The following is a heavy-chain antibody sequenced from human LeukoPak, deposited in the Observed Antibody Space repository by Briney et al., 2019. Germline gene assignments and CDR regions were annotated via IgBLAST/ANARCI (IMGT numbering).Heavy chain of an antibody. CDR2: INSDGSWT. V-gene: IGHV3-74*01. D-gene: IGHD2-2*01. Sequence: GGSLRLSCAASGHSWMHWVRQAPGKGLVWVSHINSDGSWTGYADSVKGRFTISKDNAKNTVYLQMNNLRAEDTAVYYCVSFYETYWGRGTLVTVSS. CDR1: GHSW. J-gene: IGHJ4*02. CDR3: VSFYETY.